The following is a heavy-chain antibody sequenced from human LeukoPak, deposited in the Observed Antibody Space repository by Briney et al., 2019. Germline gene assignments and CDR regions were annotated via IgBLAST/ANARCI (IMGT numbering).Heavy chain of an antibody. CDR2: ISSSSSYI. CDR1: GFTFSSYS. D-gene: IGHD5-18*01. Sequence: GGSLRLSCAASGFTFSSYSMNWVRQAPGKGLEWVSSISSSSSYIYYGDSVKGRFTISRDNAKNSLYLQMNSLRAEDTAVYYCATETGYNYGFDHWSQGTLVTVSS. V-gene: IGHV3-21*01. CDR3: ATETGYNYGFDH. J-gene: IGHJ5*02.